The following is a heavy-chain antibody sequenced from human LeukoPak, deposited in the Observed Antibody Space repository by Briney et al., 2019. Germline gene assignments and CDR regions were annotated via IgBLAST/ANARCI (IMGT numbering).Heavy chain of an antibody. Sequence: GGCLRLSCVGSGFTFRSHAMSWVRQAPEKGLEFVSGIYESGGTTYYADSVKGRFSISRDNSKNTLYLQMDSLRGEDTAVYYCAKDFRIGYSAHFDYWGQGALVTVSS. D-gene: IGHD2-21*01. J-gene: IGHJ4*02. CDR2: IYESGGTT. V-gene: IGHV3-23*01. CDR3: AKDFRIGYSAHFDY. CDR1: GFTFRSHA.